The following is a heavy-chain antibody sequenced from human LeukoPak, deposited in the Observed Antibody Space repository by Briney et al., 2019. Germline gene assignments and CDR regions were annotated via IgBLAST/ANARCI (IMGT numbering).Heavy chain of an antibody. J-gene: IGHJ4*02. CDR1: GFTFSSYS. D-gene: IGHD3-10*01. CDR2: ISSSSSYI. Sequence: RPGGSLRLSCAASGFTFSSYSMTWVRQAPGKGLEWVSSISSSSSYIYYADSVKGRFTISRDNAKNSLYLQMNSLRAEDTAVYYCARAASVLLWFGELPKEFDYWGQGTLVTVSS. CDR3: ARAASVLLWFGELPKEFDY. V-gene: IGHV3-21*01.